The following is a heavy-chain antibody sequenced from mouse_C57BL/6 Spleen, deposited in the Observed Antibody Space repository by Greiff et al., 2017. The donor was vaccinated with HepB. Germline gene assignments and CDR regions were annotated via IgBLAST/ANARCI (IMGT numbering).Heavy chain of an antibody. CDR1: GYTFTSYW. V-gene: IGHV1-59*01. CDR3: ARYEDYYGSRSYYFDY. D-gene: IGHD1-1*01. CDR2: IDPSDSYT. Sequence: QVQLQQSGAELVRPGTSVKLSCKASGYTFTSYWMHWVKQRPGQGLEWIGVIDPSDSYTNYNQKFKGKATLTVDTSSSTAYMQLSSLTSEDSAVYYCARYEDYYGSRSYYFDYWGQGTTLTVSS. J-gene: IGHJ2*01.